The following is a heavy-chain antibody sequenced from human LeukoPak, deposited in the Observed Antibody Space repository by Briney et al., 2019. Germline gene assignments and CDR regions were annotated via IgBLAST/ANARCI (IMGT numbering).Heavy chain of an antibody. CDR3: VGQKWGYSSSSSDYYYYMDV. D-gene: IGHD6-6*01. CDR1: GGSISSYY. Sequence: SETLSLTCTVSGGSISSYYWSWIRQPPGKGLEWIGYIYYSGSTNYNPSLKSRVTMSVDTSKNQFSLKLSSVTAADTAVYYCVGQKWGYSSSSSDYYYYMDVWGKGTTVTVSS. V-gene: IGHV4-59*08. J-gene: IGHJ6*03. CDR2: IYYSGST.